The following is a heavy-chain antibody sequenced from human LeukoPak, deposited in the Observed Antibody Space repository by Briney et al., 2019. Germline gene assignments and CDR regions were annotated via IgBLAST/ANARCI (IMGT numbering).Heavy chain of an antibody. V-gene: IGHV4-59*12. CDR1: GGSISSYY. CDR2: IYYSGST. CDR3: ARDYYGSGSFFDY. D-gene: IGHD3-10*01. J-gene: IGHJ4*02. Sequence: PSETLSLTCTVSGGSISSYYWSWIRQPPGKGLEWIGYIYYSGSTYYNPSLKSRVTISVDTSKNQFSLKLSSVTAADTAVYSCARDYYGSGSFFDYWGQGTLVTVSS.